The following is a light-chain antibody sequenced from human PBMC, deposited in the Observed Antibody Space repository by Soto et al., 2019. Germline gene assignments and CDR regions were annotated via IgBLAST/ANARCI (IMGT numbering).Light chain of an antibody. J-gene: IGLJ2*01. CDR1: SSDIGSYNR. CDR2: EVS. V-gene: IGLV2-18*02. Sequence: QSALTQPPSVSGSPGQSVTISCTGSSSDIGSYNRVSWYQQPPGTAPKLMIYEVSNRPSGVPDRFSGSKSGNTASLTISGLQAEDEADYYCTSWTSRSTFVFGGGTKLTVL. CDR3: TSWTSRSTFV.